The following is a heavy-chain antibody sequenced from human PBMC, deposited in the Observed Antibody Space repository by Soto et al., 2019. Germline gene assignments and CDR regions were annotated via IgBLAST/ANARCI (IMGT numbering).Heavy chain of an antibody. J-gene: IGHJ5*02. CDR3: ARKYCSGGSCYENWFDP. Sequence: QVQLQESGPGLVKPSETLSLTCTVSGGSISTYYWSWIRQPPGKGLEWIGYIYYSGSTNYTPPLKSRVTISVDTSKNQFSLKLSSVTAADTAVYYCARKYCSGGSCYENWFDPWGQGTLVTVSS. V-gene: IGHV4-59*08. CDR2: IYYSGST. D-gene: IGHD2-15*01. CDR1: GGSISTYY.